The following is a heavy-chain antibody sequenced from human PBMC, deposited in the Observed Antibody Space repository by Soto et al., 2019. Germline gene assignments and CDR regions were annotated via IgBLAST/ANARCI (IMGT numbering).Heavy chain of an antibody. J-gene: IGHJ4*02. D-gene: IGHD3-10*01. Sequence: QVQLQESGPGLVKPSETLSLTCTVSGGSISSYYWSWIRQPPGKGLEWIGYIYYSGSTNYNPSLKSRVTLSVDTSKTQSSLKLSSVTAADTAVYYCARQSVGPYGSGSYFDYWGQGTLVTVSS. CDR3: ARQSVGPYGSGSYFDY. CDR1: GGSISSYY. V-gene: IGHV4-59*08. CDR2: IYYSGST.